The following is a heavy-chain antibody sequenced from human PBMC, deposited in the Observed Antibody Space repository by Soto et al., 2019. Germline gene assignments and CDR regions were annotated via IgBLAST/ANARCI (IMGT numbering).Heavy chain of an antibody. CDR1: GYTFPSYG. D-gene: IGHD6-19*01. J-gene: IGHJ4*02. CDR2: ISAHNGHT. Sequence: QVHLVQSGAEVKKPGASVKVSCKASGYTFPSYGISWIRQAPGQGLVWMGWISAHNGHTKYTQNFQGRVTMTTDISTSAAHMESRGLRSDDTAVYYYARDGGGWPDYWGQGTLVTVSS. V-gene: IGHV1-18*01. CDR3: ARDGGGWPDY.